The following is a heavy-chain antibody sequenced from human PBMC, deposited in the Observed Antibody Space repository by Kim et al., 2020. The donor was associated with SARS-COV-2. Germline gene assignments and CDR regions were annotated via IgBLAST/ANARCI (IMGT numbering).Heavy chain of an antibody. D-gene: IGHD3-16*01. J-gene: IGHJ2*01. Sequence: YAVSVKGRITINPDTSKNQFSLQLNSVTPEDTAVYYCARDHWDLGNWYLDLWGRGTLVAVSS. V-gene: IGHV6-1*01. CDR3: ARDHWDLGNWYLDL.